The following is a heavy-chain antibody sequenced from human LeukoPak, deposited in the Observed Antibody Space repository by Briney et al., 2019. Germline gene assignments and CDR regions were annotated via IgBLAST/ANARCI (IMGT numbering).Heavy chain of an antibody. CDR2: ISSSSSYI. CDR1: GFTFSSYS. CDR3: ARLDVAVTYYYDSSGSQENDY. Sequence: PGGSLRLSCAASGFTFSSYSMNWVRQAPGKGLEWVSSISSSSSYIYYADSVKGRFTISRDNAKNSLYLQMNSLRAEDTAVYYCARLDVAVTYYYDSSGSQENDYWGQGTLVTVSS. D-gene: IGHD3-22*01. J-gene: IGHJ4*02. V-gene: IGHV3-21*01.